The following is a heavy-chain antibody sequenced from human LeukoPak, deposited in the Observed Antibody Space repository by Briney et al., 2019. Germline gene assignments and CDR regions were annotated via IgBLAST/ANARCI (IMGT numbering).Heavy chain of an antibody. D-gene: IGHD4-17*01. CDR3: ARNATVTTLKRAYNWFDP. J-gene: IGHJ5*02. CDR1: GGSISSSSYY. CDR2: IYYSGNT. V-gene: IGHV4-39*01. Sequence: SETLSLTCTVSGGSISSSSYYWGWIRQPPGEGLEWIGSIYYSGNTHYNPSLKSRVSISVDTSKNQFSLKLSSVTAADTAVYYCARNATVTTLKRAYNWFDPWGQGTLVTVSS.